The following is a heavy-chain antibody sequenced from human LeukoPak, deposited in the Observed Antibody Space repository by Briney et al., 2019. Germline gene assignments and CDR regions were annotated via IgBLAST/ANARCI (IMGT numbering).Heavy chain of an antibody. D-gene: IGHD4-17*01. Sequence: ASVKVSCKASGYTFTNYGISWVRQAPGQGLEWMGWINTNTGNPTYAQGFTGRFVFSLDTSVSTAYLQISSLEAEDTAVYYCAREVDYGDYPFDYWGQGTLVTVSS. CDR3: AREVDYGDYPFDY. CDR1: GYTFTNYG. J-gene: IGHJ4*02. CDR2: INTNTGNP. V-gene: IGHV7-4-1*02.